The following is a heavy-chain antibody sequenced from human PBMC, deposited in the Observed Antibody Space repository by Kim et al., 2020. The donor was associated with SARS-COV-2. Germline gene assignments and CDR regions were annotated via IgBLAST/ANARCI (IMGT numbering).Heavy chain of an antibody. V-gene: IGHV3-7*05. CDR3: ARPTGWYPFDY. J-gene: IGHJ4*02. CDR1: GFTFSNSW. Sequence: GGSLRLSCAASGFTFSNSWMTWVRQAPGKGLEWLANINQDGSRKYYVDSVKGRFTISRDNAKNSLYLQMNSLRAEDTAVYYCARPTGWYPFDYWGQGTLVTVSS. CDR2: INQDGSRK. D-gene: IGHD6-19*01.